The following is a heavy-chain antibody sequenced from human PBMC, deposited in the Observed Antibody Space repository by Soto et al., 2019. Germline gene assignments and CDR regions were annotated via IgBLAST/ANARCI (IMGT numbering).Heavy chain of an antibody. CDR1: GFTFSRYG. CDR3: ARVMASSGGNYYYMDV. D-gene: IGHD3-10*01. V-gene: IGHV3-23*01. CDR2: ISGDSRST. J-gene: IGHJ6*03. Sequence: PGGSLRLSCAASGFTFSRYGMRWVRQAPGKGLEWVSAISGDSRSTYYADSVKGRLTISRDNSKSTLYLQMHSLRAEDTAVYYCARVMASSGGNYYYMDVWGIGTTVTVS.